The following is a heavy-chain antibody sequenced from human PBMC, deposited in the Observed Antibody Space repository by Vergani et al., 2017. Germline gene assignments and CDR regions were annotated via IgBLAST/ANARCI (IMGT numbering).Heavy chain of an antibody. CDR3: ARHLAYCGGDCYPYDFGMDV. J-gene: IGHJ6*01. Sequence: QLQLQESGPGLVKPSETLSLTCTVSGGSISSSSYYWGWIRQPPGKGLEWIGSIYYSGRTYYNPSLKSRVTISVDTSKNQFSLKLSSVTAADTAVYYCARHLAYCGGDCYPYDFGMDVWGQGTTVTVSS. CDR2: IYYSGRT. D-gene: IGHD2-21*02. V-gene: IGHV4-39*01. CDR1: GGSISSSSYY.